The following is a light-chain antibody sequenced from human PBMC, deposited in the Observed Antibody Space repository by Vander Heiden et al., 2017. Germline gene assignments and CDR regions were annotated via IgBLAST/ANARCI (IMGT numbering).Light chain of an antibody. CDR2: GAS. CDR3: QQYGSSRWT. J-gene: IGKJ1*01. Sequence: EIVLTQSPGTLSLSPGERATLSCRASQSVTDNYLAWYQQKPGQAPRLLIFGASSRATGIPDRFSGSGSETDFTPTISRLDPEDFAVYYCQQYGSSRWTFGQGTKVEIK. V-gene: IGKV3-20*01. CDR1: QSVTDNY.